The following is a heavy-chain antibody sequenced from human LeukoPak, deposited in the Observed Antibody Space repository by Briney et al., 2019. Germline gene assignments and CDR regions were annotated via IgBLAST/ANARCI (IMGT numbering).Heavy chain of an antibody. Sequence: GGSLRLSCAASGFTFSSYSMNWVRQAPGKGPEWVSSISSSSSYIYYADSVKGRFTISRDNAKNSLYLQMNSLRAEDTAVYYCARDYSSSSNYFDYWGQGTLVAVSS. V-gene: IGHV3-21*01. CDR3: ARDYSSSSNYFDY. J-gene: IGHJ4*02. D-gene: IGHD6-6*01. CDR2: ISSSSSYI. CDR1: GFTFSSYS.